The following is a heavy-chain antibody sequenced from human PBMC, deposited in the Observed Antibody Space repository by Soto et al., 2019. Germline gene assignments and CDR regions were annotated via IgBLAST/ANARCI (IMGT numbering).Heavy chain of an antibody. Sequence: ASVKVSCKASGYTFTSYGISWVRQAPGQGIEWMGWISAYNSNTNYAQKLQGRVTMTTDTSTSTAYMELRSLRSDDTAVYYCARDRSSGYYVGLYYFDYWGQGTLVTVSS. CDR2: ISAYNSNT. CDR3: ARDRSSGYYVGLYYFDY. J-gene: IGHJ4*02. D-gene: IGHD3-22*01. CDR1: GYTFTSYG. V-gene: IGHV1-18*01.